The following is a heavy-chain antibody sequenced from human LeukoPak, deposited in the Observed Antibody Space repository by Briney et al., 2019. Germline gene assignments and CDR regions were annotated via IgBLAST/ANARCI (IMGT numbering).Heavy chain of an antibody. CDR2: ISYDGSNK. CDR3: AKSSEGHDYFDY. J-gene: IGHJ4*02. D-gene: IGHD1-26*01. CDR1: GFTFSYYG. V-gene: IGHV3-30*18. Sequence: GGSLRLSCTASGFTFSYYGMPWVRQAPGKGLEWVAVISYDGSNKYYADSVKGRFTISRDNSKNTLYLQMNSLRAEDTAVYYCAKSSEGHDYFDYWGQGTLVTVSS.